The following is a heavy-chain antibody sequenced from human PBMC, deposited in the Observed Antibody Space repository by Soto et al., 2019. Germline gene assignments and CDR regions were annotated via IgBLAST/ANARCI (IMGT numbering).Heavy chain of an antibody. CDR3: AREGRYDFWSGYPYDGMDV. CDR2: IIPIFGTA. Sequence: QVQLVQSGAEVKKPGSSVKVSCKASGGTFSSYAISWVRQAPGQGLEWMGGIIPIFGTANYAQKFQGRVTITADESTSTAYMELSSLRSEDTAVYYCAREGRYDFWSGYPYDGMDVWGQGTTVTVSS. CDR1: GGTFSSYA. J-gene: IGHJ6*02. D-gene: IGHD3-3*01. V-gene: IGHV1-69*01.